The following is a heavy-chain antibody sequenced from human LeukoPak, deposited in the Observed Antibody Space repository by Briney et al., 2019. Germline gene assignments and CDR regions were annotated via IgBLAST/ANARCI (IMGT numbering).Heavy chain of an antibody. CDR2: IFADGTT. D-gene: IGHD7-27*01. V-gene: IGHV3-53*01. J-gene: IGHJ4*02. CDR3: AKTGGPWD. CDR1: GFTVGISF. Sequence: GGSLRLSCVASGFTVGISFMTWVRQAPGKGLEWVSVIFADGTTYYTDSVKGRFTISRDNSENTLYLQLNRLRAEDTAVYYCAKTGGPWDWGQGTLVTVSS.